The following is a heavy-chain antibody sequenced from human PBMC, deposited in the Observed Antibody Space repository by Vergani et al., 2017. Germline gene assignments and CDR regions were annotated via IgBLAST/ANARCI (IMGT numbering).Heavy chain of an antibody. Sequence: QVNLQESGPGLVKPSETLSLTCAVSGDSISSGNNWGWIRQPPGKGLEWISSVSHSGDTYFNPSLKGRISISMDTSKNYFFLHLSSVASAATAMYYCARRISCYYFDIWGQGVLITVSS. CDR2: VSHSGDT. CDR3: ARRISCYYFDI. CDR1: GDSISSGNN. J-gene: IGHJ5*02. V-gene: IGHV4-38-2*01. D-gene: IGHD3-22*01.